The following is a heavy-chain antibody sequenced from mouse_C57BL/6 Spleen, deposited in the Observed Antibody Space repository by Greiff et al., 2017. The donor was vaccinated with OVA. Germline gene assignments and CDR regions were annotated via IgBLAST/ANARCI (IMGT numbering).Heavy chain of an antibody. J-gene: IGHJ4*01. Sequence: EVQLQESGPELVKPGASVKMSCKASGYTFTDYNMHWVKKSHGKSLEWIGYINPNNGGTSYNQKFKGKATLTVNKSSSTAYMELRSLTSEDSAVYYCARPFYAMDYWGQGTSVTVSS. CDR2: INPNNGGT. CDR1: GYTFTDYN. V-gene: IGHV1-22*01. CDR3: ARPFYAMDY.